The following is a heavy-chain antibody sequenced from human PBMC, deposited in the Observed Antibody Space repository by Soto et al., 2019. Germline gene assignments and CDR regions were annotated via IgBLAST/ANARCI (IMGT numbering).Heavy chain of an antibody. CDR3: VRGVDFWSGYPPSLGMDV. V-gene: IGHV3-48*03. CDR2: ISSSGSTI. Sequence: GGSLRLSCAASGFTFSSYEMNWVRQAPGKGLEWVSYISSSGSTIYYADSVKGRFTISRDDAKNSLYLQMNSLRAEDTAVYYCVRGVDFWSGYPPSLGMDVWGQGTTVTASS. D-gene: IGHD3-3*01. J-gene: IGHJ6*02. CDR1: GFTFSSYE.